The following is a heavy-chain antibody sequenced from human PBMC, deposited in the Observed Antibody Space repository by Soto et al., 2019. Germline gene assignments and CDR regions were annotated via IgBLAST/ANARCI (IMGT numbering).Heavy chain of an antibody. V-gene: IGHV4-59*08. CDR3: ARANYFDY. J-gene: IGHJ4*02. CDR1: GGSIRNYY. CDR2: IYYSGST. Sequence: SETLSLTCTVSGGSIRNYYWSWIRQSPGKGLEWIGDIYYSGSTVYNPSLKSRVTISVDTSKNQFSLKLTSVTASDTAVYYCARANYFDYWGQGILVTV.